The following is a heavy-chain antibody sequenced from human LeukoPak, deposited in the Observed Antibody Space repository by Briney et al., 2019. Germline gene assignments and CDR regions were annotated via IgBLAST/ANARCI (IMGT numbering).Heavy chain of an antibody. CDR1: GFSFSSYA. Sequence: GGSLRLSCAASGFSFSSYAMSWVRQAPGKGLEWVAHISGSGGNTYYVDSVKGRFTISRDNSKNTLNLQMNSLRAEDTAVYCCAKRVRPTGQRDPLFDYWGQGTLVIVSS. CDR2: ISGSGGNT. V-gene: IGHV3-23*01. J-gene: IGHJ4*02. CDR3: AKRVRPTGQRDPLFDY. D-gene: IGHD5-24*01.